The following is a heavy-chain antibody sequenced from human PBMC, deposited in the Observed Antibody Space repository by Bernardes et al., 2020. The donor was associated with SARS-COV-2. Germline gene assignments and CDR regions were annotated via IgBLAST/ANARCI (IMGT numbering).Heavy chain of an antibody. J-gene: IGHJ5*02. CDR3: ARGFNSGYYNWFDP. CDR1: GFTFSSYS. Sequence: GGSLRLSCAASGFTFSSYSMNWVRQAPGKGLEWVSSISSSSSYIYYADSVKGRFTISRDNAKNSLYLQMNSLRAEDTAVYYCARGFNSGYYNWFDPWGQGTLVTVSS. D-gene: IGHD7-27*01. V-gene: IGHV3-21*01. CDR2: ISSSSSYI.